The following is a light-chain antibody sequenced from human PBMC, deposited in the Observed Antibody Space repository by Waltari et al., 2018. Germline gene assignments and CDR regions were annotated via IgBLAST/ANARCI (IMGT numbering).Light chain of an antibody. CDR3: QQYDRLPVT. J-gene: IGKJ2*01. V-gene: IGKV1-5*03. Sequence: DIQMTQSPSTLSTSIGDRVTITCRASQTISSWLAWYQQKPGKAPKLLINTASSLESGVPSRFSGSGSGTELTLTISSLQPDDFATYYCQQYDRLPVTFGQGTKLEIK. CDR2: TAS. CDR1: QTISSW.